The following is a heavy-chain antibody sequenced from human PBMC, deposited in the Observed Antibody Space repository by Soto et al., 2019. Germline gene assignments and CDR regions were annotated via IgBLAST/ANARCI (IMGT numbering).Heavy chain of an antibody. CDR2: ISVSGGGT. CDR1: GFTFSTYV. J-gene: IGHJ4*02. CDR3: AKDGVAGWSQTEYYVDY. D-gene: IGHD2-15*01. V-gene: IGHV3-23*01. Sequence: EVQLLESGGGLVQPGGSLRLSCAASGFTFSTYVMSWVRQAPGKGLEWVSSISVSGGGTYYADFVKGRFSISRDNSKNTLYLQMNSLRAEDTAVYYCAKDGVAGWSQTEYYVDYWGQGTLVSVSS.